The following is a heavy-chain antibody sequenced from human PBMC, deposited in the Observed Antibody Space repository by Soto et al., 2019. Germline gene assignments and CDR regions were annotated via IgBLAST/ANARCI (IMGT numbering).Heavy chain of an antibody. Sequence: GASVKVSCKASGYTFTSYGISRVRQAPGQGLEWMGWISAYNGNTNYAQKLQGRVTMTTDTSTSTAYMELRSLRSDDTAVYYCARDGYDYVGGSYRSQEDNWLDPWAQRTPVTVSS. CDR2: ISAYNGNT. CDR1: GYTFTSYG. CDR3: ARDGYDYVGGSYRSQEDNWLDP. J-gene: IGHJ5*02. V-gene: IGHV1-18*01. D-gene: IGHD3-16*02.